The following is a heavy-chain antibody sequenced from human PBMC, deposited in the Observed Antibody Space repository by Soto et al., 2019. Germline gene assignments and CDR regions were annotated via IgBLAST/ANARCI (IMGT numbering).Heavy chain of an antibody. J-gene: IGHJ4*02. CDR1: GFTFNNYA. Sequence: GALRLSCAASGFTFNNYAMNWVRQAPGKGLEWVATISATGGSTYYADSVKGRFTISRDNSKNTLYLQMNGLRVEDTAVYYCAKDRLAGIFDYGGQGTQVTVSS. V-gene: IGHV3-23*01. CDR3: AKDRLAGIFDY. D-gene: IGHD1-20*01. CDR2: ISATGGST.